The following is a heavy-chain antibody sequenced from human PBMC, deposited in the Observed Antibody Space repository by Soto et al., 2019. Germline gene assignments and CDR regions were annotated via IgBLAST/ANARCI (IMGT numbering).Heavy chain of an antibody. CDR3: ARGPVLSRGPHYYYYYYMDV. CDR2: INHSGST. J-gene: IGHJ6*03. V-gene: IGHV4-34*01. CDR1: GGSFSGYY. D-gene: IGHD3-10*01. Sequence: QVQLQQWGAGLLKPSETLSLTCAVYGGSFSGYYWSWIRQPPGKGLEWIGEINHSGSTNYNPSLKSRVTISVDTSKNQFSLKLSSVTAADTAVYYCARGPVLSRGPHYYYYYYMDVWGKGTTVTVSS.